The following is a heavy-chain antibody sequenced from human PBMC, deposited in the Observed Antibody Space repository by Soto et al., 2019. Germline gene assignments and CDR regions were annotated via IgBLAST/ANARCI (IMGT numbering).Heavy chain of an antibody. D-gene: IGHD6-19*01. Sequence: PGESLKISCKGSGYSFTSYWIGWVRQMPGKGLEWMGIIYPGDSDTRYSPSFQGQVTISADKSISTAYLQWSSLKASDTAMYYCARLTWEAVAGTYYYYGMDVWGQGTTVTVSS. J-gene: IGHJ6*02. CDR1: GYSFTSYW. CDR2: IYPGDSDT. CDR3: ARLTWEAVAGTYYYYGMDV. V-gene: IGHV5-51*01.